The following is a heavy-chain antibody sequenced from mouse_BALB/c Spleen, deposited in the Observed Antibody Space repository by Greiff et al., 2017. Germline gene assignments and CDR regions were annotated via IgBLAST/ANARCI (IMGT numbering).Heavy chain of an antibody. Sequence: QVTLKVSGPGILQPSQTLSLTCSFSGFSLSTSGMGVSWIRQPSGKGLEWLAHIYWDDDKRYNPSLKSRLTISKDTSRNQVFLKITIVDTADTATYYCARRAFYYFDYWGQGTTLTVSS. CDR2: IYWDDDK. CDR3: ARRAFYYFDY. J-gene: IGHJ2*01. CDR1: GFSLSTSGMG. V-gene: IGHV8-12*01.